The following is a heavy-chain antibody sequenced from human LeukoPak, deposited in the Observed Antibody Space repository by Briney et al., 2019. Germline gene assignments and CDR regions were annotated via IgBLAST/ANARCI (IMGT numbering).Heavy chain of an antibody. CDR1: GFTFSSYW. V-gene: IGHV3-7*01. J-gene: IGHJ4*02. CDR2: IKQDGSEK. CDR3: ARDVDTAMALDY. D-gene: IGHD5-18*01. Sequence: GGSLRLSCVASGFTFSSYWMSWVRQAPGKGLEWVANIKQDGSEKYYVDSVRGRFTISRDNAKNSLYLQMNSLRAEDTAVYYCARDVDTAMALDYWGQGTLVTVSS.